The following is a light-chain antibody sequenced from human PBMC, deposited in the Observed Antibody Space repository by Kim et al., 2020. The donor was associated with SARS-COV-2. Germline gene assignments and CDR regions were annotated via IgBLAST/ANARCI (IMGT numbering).Light chain of an antibody. CDR1: SLRSYY. Sequence: SSELTQDPAVSVALGQTVRITCQGDSLRSYYASWYQQKPGHAPVLVIYGKNNRPSGIPDRFSGSSSGNTASLTITGAQAEDEADYYCNSRDSSGYPLLYV. CDR2: GKN. V-gene: IGLV3-19*01. CDR3: NSRDSSGYPLLYV. J-gene: IGLJ1*01.